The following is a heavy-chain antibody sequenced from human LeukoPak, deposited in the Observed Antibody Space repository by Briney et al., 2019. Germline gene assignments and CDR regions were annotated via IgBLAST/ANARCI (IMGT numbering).Heavy chain of an antibody. CDR3: AREVVRSFDY. CDR2: ISSTGSTI. CDR1: GFTFRTSA. D-gene: IGHD2-2*01. V-gene: IGHV3-48*03. Sequence: TGGSLRLSCAASGFTFRTSALYWVRQAPGKGLEWVSYISSTGSTIYYADSVKGRFTISRDNAKNSLYLQMNSLRAEDTAVYYCAREVVRSFDYWGQGTLVTVSS. J-gene: IGHJ4*02.